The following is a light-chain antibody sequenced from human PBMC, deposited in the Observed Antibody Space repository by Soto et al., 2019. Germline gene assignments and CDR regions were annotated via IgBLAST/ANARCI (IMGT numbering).Light chain of an antibody. CDR2: DAS. J-gene: IGKJ1*01. Sequence: EIVLTRSPATLSLSPGERATLSFRASQSVSNYLAWYQQKPGQAPRLLIYDASNMATGIPARFSGSGSGTDFTLTISRLEPEDFAVYYCQQYGSSPTFGQGTKVDIK. CDR1: QSVSNY. V-gene: IGKV3-20*01. CDR3: QQYGSSPT.